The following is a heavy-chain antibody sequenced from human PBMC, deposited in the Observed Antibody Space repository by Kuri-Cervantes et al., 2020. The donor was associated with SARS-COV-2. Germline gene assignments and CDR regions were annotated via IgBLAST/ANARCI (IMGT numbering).Heavy chain of an antibody. CDR1: GYSLTNYD. CDR2: IGTNNGNK. V-gene: IGHV1-18*01. Sequence: ASVKVSCKASGYSLTNYDMIWVRQAPGQGLEWMGWIGTNNGNKVHAQKFQGRVTMTTDTSTNTASMELTSLRSDDTAVYYCARKGVVVPTPVDYYYAMDVWGQGTTVTVSS. CDR3: ARKGVVVPTPVDYYYAMDV. D-gene: IGHD2-2*01. J-gene: IGHJ6*02.